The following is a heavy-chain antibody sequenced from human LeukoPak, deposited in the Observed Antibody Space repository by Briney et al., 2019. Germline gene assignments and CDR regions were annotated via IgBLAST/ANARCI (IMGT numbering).Heavy chain of an antibody. CDR1: AYTFTGYY. D-gene: IGHD3-3*01. Sequence: ASVKVSCKASAYTFTGYYIHWVRQAPGQGLEWMGWINPNSGDTNFAQKFPGWVSMTRDTSISTAYMELSSLRSEDTAVYYCARDTKAAYYDFWSGYYTGSYFDYWGQGTLVTVSS. V-gene: IGHV1-2*04. CDR3: ARDTKAAYYDFWSGYYTGSYFDY. CDR2: INPNSGDT. J-gene: IGHJ4*02.